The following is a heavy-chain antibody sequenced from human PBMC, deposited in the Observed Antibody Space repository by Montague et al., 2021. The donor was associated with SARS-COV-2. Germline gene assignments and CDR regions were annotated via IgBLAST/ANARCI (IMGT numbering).Heavy chain of an antibody. D-gene: IGHD3-9*01. CDR3: ARGYYDILTGYLDAFDI. CDR1: GFSLSTSGMC. J-gene: IGHJ3*02. V-gene: IGHV2-70*11. Sequence: VKPTQTLILTCTFSGFSLSTSGMCVSWIRQPPGKALEWLARIDXDDDKYYSTSLKTRLTISKDTSKNQVVLTMTNMDPVDTATYYCARGYYDILTGYLDAFDIWGQGTMVTVSS. CDR2: IDXDDDK.